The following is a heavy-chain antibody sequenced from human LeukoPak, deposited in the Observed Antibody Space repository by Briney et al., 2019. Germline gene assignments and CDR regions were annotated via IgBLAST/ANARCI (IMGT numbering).Heavy chain of an antibody. CDR2: INHSGST. J-gene: IGHJ3*02. CDR3: ARVIVDYGSGNVFDI. Sequence: SETLSLTCAVYGGSFSGYYWSWIRQPPGKGLEWIGEINHSGSTNYNPSLKSRVTISVDKSKNQFSLKLSSVTAADMAVYYCARVIVDYGSGNVFDIWGQGTMVIVSS. CDR1: GGSFSGYY. V-gene: IGHV4-34*01. D-gene: IGHD3-10*01.